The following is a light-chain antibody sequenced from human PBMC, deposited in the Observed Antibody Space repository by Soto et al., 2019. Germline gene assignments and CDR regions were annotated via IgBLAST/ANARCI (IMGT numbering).Light chain of an antibody. CDR2: DAS. V-gene: IGKV3-11*01. CDR1: QSISSY. J-gene: IGKJ3*01. CDR3: HQRSTWPFT. Sequence: EIVLTQSPATLSLSPGARATLSCRASQSISSYLAWYQQKPDQAPRLLIYDASNRATGIPARFSGSGSGTDFARTIASLEPEDFAVYYCHQRSTWPFTFGPGTKVDIK.